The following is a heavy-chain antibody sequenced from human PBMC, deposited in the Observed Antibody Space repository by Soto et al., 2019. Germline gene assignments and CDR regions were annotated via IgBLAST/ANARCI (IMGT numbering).Heavy chain of an antibody. V-gene: IGHV3-30-3*01. CDR1: GFTFSSYA. D-gene: IGHD2-21*02. Sequence: GGSLRLSCAASGFTFSSYAMHWVRQAPGKGLEWVAVISYDGSNKYYADSVKGRFTISRDNSKNTLYLQMNSLRAEDTAVYYCARGSCSQGGDCYFDYWGQGTLVTVSS. J-gene: IGHJ4*02. CDR3: ARGSCSQGGDCYFDY. CDR2: ISYDGSNK.